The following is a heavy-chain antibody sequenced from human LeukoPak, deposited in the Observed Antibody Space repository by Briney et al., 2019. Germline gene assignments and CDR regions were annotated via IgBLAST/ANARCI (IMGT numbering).Heavy chain of an antibody. CDR1: GFTFDDYA. V-gene: IGHV3-9*01. J-gene: IGHJ4*02. CDR2: ISWNSGSI. D-gene: IGHD2-15*01. CDR3: AKGGVVVADHFDY. Sequence: SGGSLRLSCAASGFTFDDYAMHWVRQAPGMGLEWVSGISWNSGSIGYADSVKGRFTISRDNAKNSLYLQMNSLRAEDTALYYCAKGGVVVADHFDYWGQGTLVTVSS.